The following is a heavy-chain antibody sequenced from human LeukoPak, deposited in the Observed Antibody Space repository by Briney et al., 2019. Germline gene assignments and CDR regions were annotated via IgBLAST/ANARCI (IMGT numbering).Heavy chain of an antibody. CDR2: IYYSGST. D-gene: IGHD2-15*01. J-gene: IGHJ3*02. CDR1: GGSISSGGYY. Sequence: SETLSLTCTVSGGSISSGGYYWSWIRQHPGKGLEWIGYIYYSGSTYYNPSLKSRVTISVDTSKNQFSLKLSSVTAADTAVYYCARERSPGIDDAFDIWGQGTMVTVSS. CDR3: ARERSPGIDDAFDI. V-gene: IGHV4-31*03.